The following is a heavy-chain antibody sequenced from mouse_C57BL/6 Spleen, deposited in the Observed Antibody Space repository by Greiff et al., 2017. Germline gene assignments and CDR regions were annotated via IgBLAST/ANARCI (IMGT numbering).Heavy chain of an antibody. J-gene: IGHJ3*01. D-gene: IGHD2-4*01. CDR1: GYTFTSYW. CDR2: IDPNSGGT. CDR3: ARMGDYDVGAWFAY. Sequence: QVQLQQPGAELVKPGASVKLSCKASGYTFTSYWMHWVKQRPGRGLEWIGRIDPNSGGTKYNEKFKSKATLTVDKPSSTAYMQLSSLTSEDSAVYWCARMGDYDVGAWFAYWGQGTLVTVSA. V-gene: IGHV1-72*01.